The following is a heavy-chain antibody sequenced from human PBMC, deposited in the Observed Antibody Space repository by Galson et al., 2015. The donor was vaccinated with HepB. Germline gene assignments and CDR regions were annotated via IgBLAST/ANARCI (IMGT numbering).Heavy chain of an antibody. Sequence: ETLSLTCAVYGGSFSGYYWSWIRQPPGKGLEWIGEINHSGSTNYNPSLKSRVTISVDTSKNQFSLKLSSVTAADTAVYYCARGGLKNYYGSGSRYWFDPWGQGTLVTVSS. J-gene: IGHJ5*02. D-gene: IGHD3-10*01. CDR2: INHSGST. V-gene: IGHV4-34*01. CDR1: GGSFSGYY. CDR3: ARGGLKNYYGSGSRYWFDP.